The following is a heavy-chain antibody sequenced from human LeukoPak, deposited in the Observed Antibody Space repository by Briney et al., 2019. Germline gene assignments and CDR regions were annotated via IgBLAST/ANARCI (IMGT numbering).Heavy chain of an antibody. Sequence: SETLSLTCTVSGGSISSYYWSWIRQPAGKGLEWIGRIYTSGSTNYNPSLKSRVTMSVDTSKNQFSLKLSSVTAADTAVYYCARDAGSYSSGWTEGWYYFDYWGQGTLVTVSS. CDR2: IYTSGST. D-gene: IGHD6-19*01. V-gene: IGHV4-4*07. J-gene: IGHJ4*02. CDR3: ARDAGSYSSGWTEGWYYFDY. CDR1: GGSISSYY.